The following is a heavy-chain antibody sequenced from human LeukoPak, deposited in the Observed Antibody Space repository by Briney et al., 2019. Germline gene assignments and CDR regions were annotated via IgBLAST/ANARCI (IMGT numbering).Heavy chain of an antibody. D-gene: IGHD3-22*01. V-gene: IGHV3-9*01. CDR1: GFTFDDYA. Sequence: PGRSLRLSCAASGFTFDDYAMHWVRQAPGKGLEWVSDIGWNSGSIGYADSVKGRFTISRDNAKNSLYLQMNSLRAEDTALYYCAKDMIDDSSGYYHYYFDYWGQGTLVTVSS. J-gene: IGHJ4*02. CDR2: IGWNSGSI. CDR3: AKDMIDDSSGYYHYYFDY.